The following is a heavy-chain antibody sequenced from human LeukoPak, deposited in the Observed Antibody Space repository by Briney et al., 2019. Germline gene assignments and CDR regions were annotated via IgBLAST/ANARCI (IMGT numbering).Heavy chain of an antibody. Sequence: PSETLSLTCTVSGGSISSYYWSWIRQPAGKGLEWIGRIYTSGSTNYNPSLKSRVTISVDTSKNQFSLKLSSVTAADTAVYYCARDGADPEYYYDSSGYYLDYWGQGTLVTVSS. D-gene: IGHD3-22*01. CDR3: ARDGADPEYYYDSSGYYLDY. J-gene: IGHJ4*02. V-gene: IGHV4-4*07. CDR1: GGSISSYY. CDR2: IYTSGST.